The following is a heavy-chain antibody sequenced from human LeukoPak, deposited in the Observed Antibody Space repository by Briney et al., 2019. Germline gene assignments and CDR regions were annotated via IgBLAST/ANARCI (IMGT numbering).Heavy chain of an antibody. CDR1: GGSISSSSYY. V-gene: IGHV4-39*07. J-gene: IGHJ3*02. Sequence: PSETLSLTCTVSGGSISSSSYYWGWIRQPPGKGLEWIGEINHSGSTNYNPSLKSRVTISVDTSKNQFSLKLSSVTAADTAVYYCARLRRSAWGRGAFDIWGQGTMVTVSS. D-gene: IGHD3-16*01. CDR2: INHSGST. CDR3: ARLRRSAWGRGAFDI.